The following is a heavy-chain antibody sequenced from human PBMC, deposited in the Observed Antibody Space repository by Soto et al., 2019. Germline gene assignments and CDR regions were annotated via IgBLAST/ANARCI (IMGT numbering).Heavy chain of an antibody. Sequence: ASVKVSCKVSGYTLTELSMHWVRQAPGKGLEWMGGFDPEDGETIYAQKFQGRVTMTEDTSTDTAYMELSSLRSEDTAVYYCATPGYSRSWYYFQHWGQGTLVTVAS. V-gene: IGHV1-24*01. J-gene: IGHJ1*01. D-gene: IGHD6-13*01. CDR1: GYTLTELS. CDR2: FDPEDGET. CDR3: ATPGYSRSWYYFQH.